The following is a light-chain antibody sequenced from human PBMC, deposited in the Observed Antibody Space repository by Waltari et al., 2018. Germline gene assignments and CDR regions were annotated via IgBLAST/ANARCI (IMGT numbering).Light chain of an antibody. J-gene: IGKJ5*01. CDR2: SAS. CDR1: QSISSW. V-gene: IGKV1-12*01. Sequence: DIQMTQSPSSVSASVGDRVTITCRASQSISSWLAGYQQRPGKAPKLLIYSASSLQSGVPLRFSGSGSGTDFTLTISSLQPEDFATYFCQQANSFPITFGQGTRLEIK. CDR3: QQANSFPIT.